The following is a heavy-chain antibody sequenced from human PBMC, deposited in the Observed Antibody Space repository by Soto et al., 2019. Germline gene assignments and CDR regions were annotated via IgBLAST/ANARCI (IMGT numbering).Heavy chain of an antibody. D-gene: IGHD1-1*01. CDR1: GYTFTTYY. J-gene: IGHJ6*02. CDR3: ARDTKFALTFHDHGMDV. Sequence: QVQLVQSGAEVKKPGASVKISCEASGYTFTTYYIHWVRQSPGQGLDWMGIINPNTGSSSSAPKFQGRLTATRDTSTSTVYMEPSSLGSDATAVYFCARDTKFALTFHDHGMDVWGQGTTGTVAS. V-gene: IGHV1-46*01. CDR2: INPNTGSS.